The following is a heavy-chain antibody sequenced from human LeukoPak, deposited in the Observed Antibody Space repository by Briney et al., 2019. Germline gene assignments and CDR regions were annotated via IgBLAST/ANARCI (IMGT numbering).Heavy chain of an antibody. CDR1: GGSIRSYC. D-gene: IGHD6-13*01. CDR3: VRTREYSSTWYFDY. CDR2: FFLSGST. V-gene: IGHV4-59*01. Sequence: SETLSLACTVSGGSIRSYCWGWIRQPPGKGLEWIGHFFLSGSTTYNPSLKSRVTISVDTSKNQFSMKITSVTAADTAVYYCVRTREYSSTWYFDYWGQGILVTVSS. J-gene: IGHJ4*02.